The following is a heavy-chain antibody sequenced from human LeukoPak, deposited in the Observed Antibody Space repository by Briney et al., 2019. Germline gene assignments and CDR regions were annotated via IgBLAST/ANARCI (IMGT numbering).Heavy chain of an antibody. D-gene: IGHD4-17*01. J-gene: IGHJ5*02. CDR1: GFTFSTYT. CDR3: ANPPTVTTTRFDP. Sequence: GGSLRLSCAASGFTFSTYTMNWVRQAPGKGLEWVSSISSSSYFIYYADSVRGRFTISRDNSKNTLYLQMNSLRAEDTAVYYCANPPTVTTTRFDPWGQGTLVTVSS. CDR2: ISSSSYFI. V-gene: IGHV3-21*04.